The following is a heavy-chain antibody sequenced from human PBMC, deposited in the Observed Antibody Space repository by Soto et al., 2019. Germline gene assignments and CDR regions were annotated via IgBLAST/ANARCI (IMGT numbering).Heavy chain of an antibody. CDR2: NYYSGIT. Sequence: PSETLSLTCTVSGGSISSGGYYWIWIRQHPGKGLEWIGYNYYSGITYYNPSLKSRVTISLDTSKNQFSLKLSSVTAADTAVYYCARGSSIAGLYYGMDVWGQGTTVTVSS. CDR1: GGSISSGGYY. CDR3: ARGSSIAGLYYGMDV. V-gene: IGHV4-31*03. D-gene: IGHD6-6*01. J-gene: IGHJ6*02.